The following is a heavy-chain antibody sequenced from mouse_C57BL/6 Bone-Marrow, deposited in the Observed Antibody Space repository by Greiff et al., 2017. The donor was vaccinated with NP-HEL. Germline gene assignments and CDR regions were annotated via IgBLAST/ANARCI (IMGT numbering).Heavy chain of an antibody. D-gene: IGHD2-1*01. CDR1: GYTFTSYW. J-gene: IGHJ2*01. CDR3: TTYGNYDHYFDY. CDR2: IYPGNSDT. Sequence: VQLQQSGTVLARPGASVKMSCKTSGYTFTSYWMHWVKQRPGQGLEWIGAIYPGNSDTSYNQKLKGKAKLTAVTSASTAYMELSRLTNEDSAVYYCTTYGNYDHYFDYWGQGTTLTVSS. V-gene: IGHV1-5*01.